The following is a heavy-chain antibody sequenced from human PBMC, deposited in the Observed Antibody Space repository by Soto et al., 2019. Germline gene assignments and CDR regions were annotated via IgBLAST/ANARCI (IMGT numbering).Heavy chain of an antibody. CDR3: ARVNPGYSYVNY. D-gene: IGHD5-18*01. V-gene: IGHV3-74*01. J-gene: IGHJ4*02. CDR1: GFTFSSYW. Sequence: PGGSLRLSCAASGFTFSSYWMHWVRQVPGKGLVWVSRINNDGSDRRYADSVKDRFTISRDNAKNTLYLQMNSLRAEDTAVYYCARVNPGYSYVNYWGQGTLVTAPQ. CDR2: INNDGSDR.